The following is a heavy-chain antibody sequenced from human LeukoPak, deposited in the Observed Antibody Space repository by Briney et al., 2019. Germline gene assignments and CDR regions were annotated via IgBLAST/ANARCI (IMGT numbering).Heavy chain of an antibody. D-gene: IGHD1-7*01. CDR1: GFTFSSYW. J-gene: IGHJ4*02. V-gene: IGHV3-7*05. CDR2: IKKDGSEK. CDR3: AREMGWNYGDY. Sequence: TGGSQRLSCAASGFTFSSYWMTWVRQAPGKGLEWVANIKKDGSEKYYVDSVRGRFTISRDNAKNSLYLQMNSLRAEDTAVYYCAREMGWNYGDYWGQGTLVTVSS.